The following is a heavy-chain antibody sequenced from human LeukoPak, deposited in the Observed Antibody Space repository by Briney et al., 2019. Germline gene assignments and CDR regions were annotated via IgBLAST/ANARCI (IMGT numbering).Heavy chain of an antibody. J-gene: IGHJ3*02. D-gene: IGHD2-15*01. CDR1: GFXFSSYE. V-gene: IGHV3-48*03. CDR2: IGGSGSTI. Sequence: GGSLRLSCAASGFXFSSYEINWVRQAPGKGLEWVSYIGGSGSTIYYADSVKGRFTISRDNAKNSLYLQMSSLRAEDTAVYYCVRGGGPSYKYNAFDIWGQGTMVTVSP. CDR3: VRGGGPSYKYNAFDI.